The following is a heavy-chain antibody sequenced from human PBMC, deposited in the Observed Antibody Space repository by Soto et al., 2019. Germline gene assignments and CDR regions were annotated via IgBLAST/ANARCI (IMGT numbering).Heavy chain of an antibody. D-gene: IGHD2-21*02. CDR3: VRTAREGAVAPHWFDR. CDR2: VYYTGST. CDR1: GASIRSTGYY. V-gene: IGHV4-30-4*01. J-gene: IGHJ5*02. Sequence: SETLSLTCTVSGASIRSTGYYWSWIRQAPGKGLEWIGYVYYTGSTYYNPSLMSRLTISVDTSKNQFSLKLTPVTAAETAVYYCVRTAREGAVAPHWFDRWGQGTQVTVSS.